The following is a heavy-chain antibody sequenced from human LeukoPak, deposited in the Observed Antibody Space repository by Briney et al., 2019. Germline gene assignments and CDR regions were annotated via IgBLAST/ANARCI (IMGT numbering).Heavy chain of an antibody. D-gene: IGHD3-9*01. V-gene: IGHV4-39*01. CDR1: GDSISSSSYY. CDR2: IYYSGST. J-gene: IGHJ4*02. CDR3: ARRLRRNFDWGADFDY. Sequence: SETLSLTCTVSGDSISSSSYYWGWIRQPPGKGLEWIGSIYYSGSTYYNPSLKSRVTISVDTSKNQFSLKLTSVTAADTSVYYCARRLRRNFDWGADFDYWGQGTLVTVSS.